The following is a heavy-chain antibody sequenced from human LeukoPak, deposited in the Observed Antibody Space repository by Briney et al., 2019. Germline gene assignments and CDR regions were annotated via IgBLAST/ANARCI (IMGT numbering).Heavy chain of an antibody. J-gene: IGHJ4*02. D-gene: IGHD3-3*01. V-gene: IGHV4-34*01. CDR3: ARFGIFGVVIRC. CDR2: INHSGST. CDR1: GGSFSGYY. Sequence: SETLSLTCAVYGGSFSGYYWSWIRQPPGKGLEWIGEINHSGSTNYNPSLKSRVTVSVDTSKNQFSLKLSSVTAADTAVYYCARFGIFGVVIRCWGQGTLVTVSS.